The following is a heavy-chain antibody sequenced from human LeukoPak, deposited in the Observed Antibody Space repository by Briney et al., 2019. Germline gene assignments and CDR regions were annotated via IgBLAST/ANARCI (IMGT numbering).Heavy chain of an antibody. CDR3: ARVYDSSGYYYDL. D-gene: IGHD3-22*01. V-gene: IGHV4-59*01. CDR2: INYSGST. Sequence: SETLSLTCAVSGGAISTYYWSWIRQSPGKGLEWLGYINYSGSTSYNPSLKSRVTISVDTSKNQFSLKLRSVTAADTAVYYCARVYDSSGYYYDLWGRGTLVTVSS. CDR1: GGAISTYY. J-gene: IGHJ2*01.